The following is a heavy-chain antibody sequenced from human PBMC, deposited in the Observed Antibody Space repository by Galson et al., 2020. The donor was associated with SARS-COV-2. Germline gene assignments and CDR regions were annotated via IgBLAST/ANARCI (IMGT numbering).Heavy chain of an antibody. D-gene: IGHD2-2*02. J-gene: IGHJ6*03. CDR3: ARENILNYYYYYMDV. V-gene: IGHV1-69*13. CDR2: IIPIFGTA. CDR1: GGTFSSYA. Sequence: SVKVSCKASGGTFSSYAISWVRQAPGQGLEWMGRIIPIFGTANYAQKFQGRVTITADESTSTAYMELSSLRSEDTAVYYCARENILNYYYYYMDVWGKGTTVTISS.